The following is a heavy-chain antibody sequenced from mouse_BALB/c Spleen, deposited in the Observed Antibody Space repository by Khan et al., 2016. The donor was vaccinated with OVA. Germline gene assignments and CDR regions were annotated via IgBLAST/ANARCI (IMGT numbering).Heavy chain of an antibody. V-gene: IGHV1S137*01. J-gene: IGHJ2*01. Sequence: QVQLQQSGPELVRPGVSVKISCKGSGYTFTDYAMYWVQQSHAKSLEWIGLISTYSGSTNYNQNFKGKVTMTVDKSSSAAYMELARLTSEASAISSCARPAYGGYYDYWGQGTTLTVSS. CDR2: ISTYSGST. CDR3: ARPAYGGYYDY. CDR1: GYTFTDYA. D-gene: IGHD2-3*01.